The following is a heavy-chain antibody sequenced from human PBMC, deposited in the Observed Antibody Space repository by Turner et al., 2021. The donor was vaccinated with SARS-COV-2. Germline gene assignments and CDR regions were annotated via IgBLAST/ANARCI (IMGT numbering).Heavy chain of an antibody. CDR2: IIPILAIA. CDR1: GGTFSSYA. V-gene: IGHV1-69*10. D-gene: IGHD2-21*02. CDR3: ARGGNSGNYFDY. J-gene: IGHJ4*02. Sequence: QVQLVQSGAEVKKPGSSVQVSCKTSGGTFSSYAISWVRQAPGQGPEWMGVIIPILAIANYAQKFQGRVTITADKSTSTAYMELSSLRSEDTAVYYCARGGNSGNYFDYWGQGTLVTVSS.